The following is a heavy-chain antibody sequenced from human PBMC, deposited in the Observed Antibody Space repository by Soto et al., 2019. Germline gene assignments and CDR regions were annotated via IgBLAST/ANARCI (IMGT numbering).Heavy chain of an antibody. CDR3: AKDGGEWLLLNWYFDL. D-gene: IGHD6-19*01. CDR2: ISYDGRNK. V-gene: IGHV3-30*18. CDR1: GFPFSSYG. Sequence: PGGSLRLSCAASGFPFSSYGMYWVRQAPGKGLEWVAVISYDGRNKNYADSVKGRFTISREYLQMNNLRAEDTAVYYCAKDGGEWLLLNWYFDLWGRGTLVTVSS. J-gene: IGHJ2*01.